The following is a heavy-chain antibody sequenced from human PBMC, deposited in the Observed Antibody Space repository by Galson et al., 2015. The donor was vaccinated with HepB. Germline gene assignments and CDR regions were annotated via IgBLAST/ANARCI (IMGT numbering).Heavy chain of an antibody. J-gene: IGHJ4*02. CDR1: GFPFRNFA. Sequence: SLRLSCAASGFPFRNFAMAWVRQAPGKGPEWVSGIVGGGHSTYYADSVKGRFTTSRDNSKDTLYLQMNGLRVEDTALYFCARKATHQLLILGSDYFDYWAQGILVTVSS. CDR2: IVGGGHST. V-gene: IGHV3-23*01. CDR3: ARKATHQLLILGSDYFDY. D-gene: IGHD1-26*01.